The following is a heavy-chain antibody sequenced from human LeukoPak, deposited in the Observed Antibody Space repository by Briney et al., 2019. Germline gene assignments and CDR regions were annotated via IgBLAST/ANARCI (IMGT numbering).Heavy chain of an antibody. CDR2: ISSSSSYI. CDR1: GFTFSTYS. CDR3: ARPLGDILTGPGY. Sequence: GGCLRLSCAASGFTFSTYSMNWVRQAPGKGLEWVSSISSSSSYIYYADSVKGRFTISRDNAKNSLYLQMNSLRAEDTAVYYCARPLGDILTGPGYWGQGTLVTVSS. J-gene: IGHJ4*02. D-gene: IGHD3-9*01. V-gene: IGHV3-21*01.